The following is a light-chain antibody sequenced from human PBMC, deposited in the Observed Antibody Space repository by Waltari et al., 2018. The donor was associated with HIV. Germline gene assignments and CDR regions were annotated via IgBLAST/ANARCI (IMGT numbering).Light chain of an antibody. CDR3: QQYGVSPPWT. J-gene: IGKJ1*01. CDR2: GAS. CDR1: QSFSSSY. Sequence: EIVLTQSPGTRSLSPGERATLSCRASQSFSSSYLAWYQQRPGQAPRLVMYGASTRAAGIPDRFSGGGSGTDFTLTISRLEPEDFAVYYCQQYGVSPPWTFGQGTKVEIK. V-gene: IGKV3-20*01.